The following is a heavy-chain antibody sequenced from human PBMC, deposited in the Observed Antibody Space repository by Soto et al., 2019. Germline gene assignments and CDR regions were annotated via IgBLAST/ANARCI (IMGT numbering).Heavy chain of an antibody. D-gene: IGHD1-26*01. J-gene: IGHJ4*02. V-gene: IGHV4-39*01. CDR1: GGSISSSTYY. Sequence: PSETLSLTCTVSGGSISSSTYYWAWIRQPPGKGLEWIGSLYYSGSAYYNPSLRSRVTISVDTSKNQFSLKLTSVTAADTAVYYCARQYSGSYLFDSWRQGSLVTVSS. CDR2: LYYSGSA. CDR3: ARQYSGSYLFDS.